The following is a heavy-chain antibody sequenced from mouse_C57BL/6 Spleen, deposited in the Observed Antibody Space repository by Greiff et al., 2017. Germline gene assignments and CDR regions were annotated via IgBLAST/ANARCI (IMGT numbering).Heavy chain of an antibody. CDR1: GYTFTSYW. D-gene: IGHD1-3*01. Sequence: QVKLQQPGAELVMPGASVKLSCKASGYTFTSYWMHWVKQRPGQGLEWIGEIDPSDSYTNYNQKFKGKSTLTVDQSSSTAYMQLSSLTSEDSADYYCAKTNAILARYWYFDFWGTGTTVTVSS. CDR3: AKTNAILARYWYFDF. J-gene: IGHJ1*03. V-gene: IGHV1-69*01. CDR2: IDPSDSYT.